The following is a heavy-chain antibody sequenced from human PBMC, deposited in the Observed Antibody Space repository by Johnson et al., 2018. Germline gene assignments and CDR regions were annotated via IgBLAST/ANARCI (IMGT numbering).Heavy chain of an antibody. CDR1: SGSFSGYY. D-gene: IGHD3-3*01. J-gene: IGHJ6*04. V-gene: IGHV4-34*01. Sequence: QVQLQQWGAGLLKPSETLSLTCAVYSGSFSGYYWSWIRQPPGKGLEWIGEINHSGSTNYTPSLKSLVTISVDTAKNQFSLKLSSVTAADTAVYYCASRRITIFGVVRDVWGKGTTVTVSS. CDR2: INHSGST. CDR3: ASRRITIFGVVRDV.